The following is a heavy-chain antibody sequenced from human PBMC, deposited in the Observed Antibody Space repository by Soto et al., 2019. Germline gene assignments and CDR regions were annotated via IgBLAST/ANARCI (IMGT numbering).Heavy chain of an antibody. CDR3: ARDLLYSSRSTVRFDI. Sequence: QVQLVQSGTEVKKHGASVKVSCKASGYTFTNYGISWVRQAPGQGLEWLAWINTYNGHTNYAQKLQGRVTLTTDTSTSTAYMELRSLRSDDTAVYYCARDLLYSSRSTVRFDIWGQGTMVTVSS. CDR2: INTYNGHT. J-gene: IGHJ3*02. V-gene: IGHV1-18*01. D-gene: IGHD6-13*01. CDR1: GYTFTNYG.